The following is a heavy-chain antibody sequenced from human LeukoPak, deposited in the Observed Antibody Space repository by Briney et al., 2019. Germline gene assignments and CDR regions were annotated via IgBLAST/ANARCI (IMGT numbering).Heavy chain of an antibody. CDR2: IDPSDSYT. J-gene: IGHJ4*02. V-gene: IGHV5-10-1*01. D-gene: IGHD6-13*01. Sequence: GESLKISCKGSGYGFTSYWISWVRQMPGKGLEWMGRIDPSDSYTNYSPSFQGHVTISADKSISTAYLQWSSLKASDTAMYYCARQAAGQVDHDYWGQGTLVTVSS. CDR3: ARQAAGQVDHDY. CDR1: GYGFTSYW.